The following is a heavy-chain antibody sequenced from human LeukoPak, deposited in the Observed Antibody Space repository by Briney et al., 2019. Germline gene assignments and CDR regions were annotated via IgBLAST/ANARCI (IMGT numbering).Heavy chain of an antibody. J-gene: IGHJ1*01. D-gene: IGHD2-21*02. V-gene: IGHV3-7*01. Sequence: GGSLRLSCAASGFTFSSYAMSWVRQAPEKGLEWVAHINPDGRDTYYVDSVKGRFTISRDNAQNSMYLQMNSLRVEDTAVYYCTSWGDTTAEYFQRWGQGTLVTVSS. CDR3: TSWGDTTAEYFQR. CDR2: INPDGRDT. CDR1: GFTFSSYA.